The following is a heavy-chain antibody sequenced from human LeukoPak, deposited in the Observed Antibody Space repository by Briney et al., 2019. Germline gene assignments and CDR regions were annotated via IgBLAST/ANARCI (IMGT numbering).Heavy chain of an antibody. CDR3: AREKSGYYYGMDV. CDR2: ISYDGSNT. V-gene: IGHV3-30-3*01. D-gene: IGHD3-10*01. J-gene: IGHJ6*02. CDR1: GFTFSTYA. Sequence: GGSLRLSCAASGFTFSTYAMHWVRPAPGKGLEWVAVISYDGSNTYYADSVKGRFTISRDNSKNTLYLQMNSLRAENTAVYYCAREKSGYYYGMDVWGQGTTVTVSS.